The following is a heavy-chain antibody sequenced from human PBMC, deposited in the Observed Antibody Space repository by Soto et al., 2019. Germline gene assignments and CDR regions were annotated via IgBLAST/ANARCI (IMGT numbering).Heavy chain of an antibody. Sequence: SLSLSCASSGFTFGAYSLHWVRQLPGKGLEWVAGISGDSGSSGYADSVRGRFTVSRDNAKNSLFLQMSSLSPEDTALYYCTKRRSARPGFDAFDLWGQGTMVTVSS. CDR2: ISGDSGSS. CDR3: TKRRSARPGFDAFDL. CDR1: GFTFGAYS. V-gene: IGHV3-9*01. J-gene: IGHJ3*01.